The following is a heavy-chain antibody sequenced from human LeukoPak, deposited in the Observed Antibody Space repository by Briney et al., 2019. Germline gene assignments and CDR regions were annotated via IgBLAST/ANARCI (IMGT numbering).Heavy chain of an antibody. CDR1: GINFSNAW. V-gene: IGHV3-15*01. D-gene: IGHD3-3*01. CDR3: STGGGVLRFL. Sequence: MTGGSLRLSCAASGINFSNAWLTWVRQAPGKGLEWVGRIKSKKDGEITDYAAPVKGRFTISRDDSKDTLYLQMNSLKTEDTAVYYCSTGGGVLRFLGGQGTLVTVSS. J-gene: IGHJ4*02. CDR2: IKSKKDGEIT.